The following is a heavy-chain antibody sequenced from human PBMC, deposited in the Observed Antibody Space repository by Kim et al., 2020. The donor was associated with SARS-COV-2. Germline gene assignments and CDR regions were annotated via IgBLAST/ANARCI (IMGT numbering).Heavy chain of an antibody. Sequence: AQKTQGRGTMTVDTSTSTAYMELSSLRSDDTAVYYCARDNSAGSAWWFDPWGQGTLVTVSS. D-gene: IGHD2-15*01. J-gene: IGHJ5*02. V-gene: IGHV1-46*01. CDR3: ARDNSAGSAWWFDP.